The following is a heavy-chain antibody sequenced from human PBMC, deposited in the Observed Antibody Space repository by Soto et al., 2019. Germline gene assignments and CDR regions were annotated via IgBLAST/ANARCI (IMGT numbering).Heavy chain of an antibody. Sequence: GGSLRLSCAASGFTFSSYGMHWVRQAPGKGLEWVAYISSGSSTIYYADSVKGRFAISRDSAKSTLFLQMDSLRVEDTAVYYCARDGYKSGCLKDWGQGILVTVSS. V-gene: IGHV3-48*01. CDR3: ARDGYKSGCLKD. D-gene: IGHD5-12*01. CDR2: ISSGSSTI. CDR1: GFTFSSYG. J-gene: IGHJ4*02.